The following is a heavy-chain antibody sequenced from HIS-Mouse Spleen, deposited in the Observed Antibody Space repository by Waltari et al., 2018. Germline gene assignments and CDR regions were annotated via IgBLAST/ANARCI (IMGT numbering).Heavy chain of an antibody. CDR1: GGSISSSSYY. J-gene: IGHJ2*01. D-gene: IGHD6-13*01. V-gene: IGHV4-39*07. CDR3: AREIPYSSSWYDWYFDL. Sequence: QLQLQESGPGLVKPSETLSLTCTVSGGSISSSSYYWGWIRQPPGKGLAWIGSIYYSGITDYNPAHKSRVTISVDTSKNQFSLQLSSVTAADTAVYYCAREIPYSSSWYDWYFDLWGRGTLVTVSS. CDR2: IYYSGIT.